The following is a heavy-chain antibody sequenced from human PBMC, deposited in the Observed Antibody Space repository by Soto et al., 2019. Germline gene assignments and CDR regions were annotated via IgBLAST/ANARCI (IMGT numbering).Heavy chain of an antibody. D-gene: IGHD3-10*01. CDR2: ISYDGSNK. CDR3: AQGPYYGSGYMDV. V-gene: IGHV3-30*03. CDR1: GFTFDTYG. J-gene: IGHJ6*03. Sequence: QVHLVESGGGVVQPGKPLSLSCVASGFTFDTYGMHWVRQAPGKGLEWVAVISYDGSNKYYADSVEGRFTISRDNSAATLDLHMHSLRVEDTAVYYCAQGPYYGSGYMDVWGKGTTVTVSS.